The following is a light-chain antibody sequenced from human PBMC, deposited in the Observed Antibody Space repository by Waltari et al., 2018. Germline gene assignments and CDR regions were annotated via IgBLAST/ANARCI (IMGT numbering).Light chain of an antibody. CDR1: SGHSNYA. V-gene: IGLV4-69*01. Sequence: QLVLTQSPSASASLGASVKLSCTLSSGHSNYAITWHQQETGKGPRHLMRVNSDGSHSQGGGFPDRFSGSSSGAERYLIISSLQSEDEADYYCQTWDTGRGVFGGGTKLTVL. CDR2: VNSDGSH. CDR3: QTWDTGRGV. J-gene: IGLJ3*02.